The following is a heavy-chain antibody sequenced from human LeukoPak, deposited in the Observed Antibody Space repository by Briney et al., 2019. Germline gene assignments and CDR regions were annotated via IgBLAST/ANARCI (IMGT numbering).Heavy chain of an antibody. D-gene: IGHD3/OR15-3a*01. CDR3: ARADGTGGPYDY. CDR1: GFTVSSNY. J-gene: IGHJ4*02. Sequence: PGGSLRLSCAVSGFTVSSNYMSWVRQAPGKELEWVAVIYSGGSTYHADSVKGRFTISRDYSKNTLFLQMNSLRAEDTAIYYCARADGTGGPYDYWGQGTLVTVSS. V-gene: IGHV3-53*01. CDR2: IYSGGST.